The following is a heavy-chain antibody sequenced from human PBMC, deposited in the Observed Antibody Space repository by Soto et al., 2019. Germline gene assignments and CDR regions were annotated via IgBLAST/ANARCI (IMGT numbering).Heavy chain of an antibody. D-gene: IGHD2-15*01. Sequence: PSETLSLTCTLSGGSVRAPDWSNWVSQSPDKGLEWIAEVHISGHSNYNPSLRSRVSVSIDSSKNQFYLNLNSVTAADTAIYYCARGRQGCSANNCYFDLWGQGTQVTVSS. J-gene: IGHJ2*01. CDR2: VHISGHS. CDR1: GGSVRAPDW. CDR3: ARGRQGCSANNCYFDL. V-gene: IGHV4-4*02.